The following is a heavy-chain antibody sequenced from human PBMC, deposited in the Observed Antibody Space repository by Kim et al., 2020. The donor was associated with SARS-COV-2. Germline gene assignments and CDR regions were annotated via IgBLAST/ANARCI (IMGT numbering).Heavy chain of an antibody. J-gene: IGHJ4*02. CDR1: GFTFSSYT. CDR3: ARVGLYYGSGSYPMY. V-gene: IGHV3-21*01. Sequence: GGSLRLSCAASGFTFSSYTMNWIRQAPGKGLEWVSSIDTGGTYIYYADSVKGRFTISRDTAENSLYLQMHSLRAEDTAVYYCARVGLYYGSGSYPMYWGQGTLVTVSS. D-gene: IGHD3-10*01. CDR2: IDTGGTYI.